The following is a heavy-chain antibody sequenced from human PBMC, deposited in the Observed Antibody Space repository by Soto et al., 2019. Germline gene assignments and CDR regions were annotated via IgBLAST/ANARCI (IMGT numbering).Heavy chain of an antibody. D-gene: IGHD3-3*01. CDR2: IYPGDSDT. CDR1: GYSFTSYW. Sequence: PGESLKISCDGSGYSFTSYWIGWVRPMPGKCLEWMGIIYPGDSDTRYSPSLQGQVTISADKAISTAYLQWSSLKASDTATYHGGCLLTILEPGYWGKGTRVSVSS. CDR3: GCLLTILEPGY. J-gene: IGHJ6*04. V-gene: IGHV5-51*01.